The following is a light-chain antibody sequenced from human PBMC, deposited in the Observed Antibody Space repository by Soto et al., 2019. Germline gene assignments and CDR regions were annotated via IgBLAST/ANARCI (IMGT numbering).Light chain of an antibody. CDR2: GAS. Sequence: EIVLTQSPGTLSLSPGERATLSCRASQSVTSRSLAWYQQKPGQAPRLLIYGASSSATGIPDRFSGSGSGTDFLLTISSLEPADFAVYYCHKYGSSSNTFGQGTRLEIK. CDR3: HKYGSSSNT. CDR1: QSVTSRS. J-gene: IGKJ5*01. V-gene: IGKV3-20*01.